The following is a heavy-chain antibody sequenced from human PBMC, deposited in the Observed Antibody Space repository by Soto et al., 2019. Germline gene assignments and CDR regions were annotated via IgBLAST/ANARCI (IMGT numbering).Heavy chain of an antibody. Sequence: EVQLVESVGGLVQPGGSLRLSCAASGFTFSSYSMNWVRQAPGKGLEWVSYISSSSSTIYYADSVKGRFTISRDNAKNSLYLQMNSLRAEDTAVYYCARANYYGSPGDFDYWGQGTLVTVSS. CDR2: ISSSSSTI. CDR3: ARANYYGSPGDFDY. CDR1: GFTFSSYS. J-gene: IGHJ4*02. V-gene: IGHV3-48*01. D-gene: IGHD3-10*01.